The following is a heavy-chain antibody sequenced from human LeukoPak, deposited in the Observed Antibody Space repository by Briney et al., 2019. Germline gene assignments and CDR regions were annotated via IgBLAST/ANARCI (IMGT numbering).Heavy chain of an antibody. D-gene: IGHD1-26*01. Sequence: PSETLSLTCTVSGGSISSGSYYWSWIRQPAGKGLEWIGRIYTSGSTNYNPSLKSRVTISVDTSKNQFSLKLSSVTAADTAVYYCARAVGATSFDYWGQGTLVTVS. CDR2: IYTSGST. J-gene: IGHJ4*02. CDR1: GGSISSGSYY. V-gene: IGHV4-61*02. CDR3: ARAVGATSFDY.